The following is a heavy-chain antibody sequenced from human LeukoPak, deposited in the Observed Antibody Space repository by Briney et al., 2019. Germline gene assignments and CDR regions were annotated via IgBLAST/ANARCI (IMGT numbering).Heavy chain of an antibody. V-gene: IGHV3-23*01. D-gene: IGHD1-1*01. CDR1: GFSFSSYA. J-gene: IGHJ4*02. Sequence: QTGGSLRLSCATSGFSFSSYAMSWVRQAPGKGLEWVSSVSGSGDSTYYADSVKGRFTISRDNSKNTLYLQMNSLRAEDTAVYYCARGRTGNDFWGQGTLVTVSS. CDR2: VSGSGDST. CDR3: ARGRTGNDF.